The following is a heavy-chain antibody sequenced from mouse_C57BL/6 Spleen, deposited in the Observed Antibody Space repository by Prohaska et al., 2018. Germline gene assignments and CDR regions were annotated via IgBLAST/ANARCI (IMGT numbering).Heavy chain of an antibody. D-gene: IGHD4-1*02. CDR1: GIEFSRYW. V-gene: IGHV4-1*01. CDR2: INPDSSTI. CDR3: ASNWDVGFAY. J-gene: IGHJ3*01. Sequence: EVILLQSGGSLVQPGGSLKLSCSASGIEFSRYWMSWVRRAPGKGLEWIGEINPDSSTINYAPSLKDKFIISRDNAKNTLYLQMSKVRSEDTALYYCASNWDVGFAYWGQGTLVTVSA.